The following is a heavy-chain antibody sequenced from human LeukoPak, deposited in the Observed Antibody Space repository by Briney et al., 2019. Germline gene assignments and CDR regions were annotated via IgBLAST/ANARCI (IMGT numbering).Heavy chain of an antibody. CDR2: ISGNNGDT. V-gene: IGHV1-18*01. CDR3: ARNGRITTVRGDDAFDI. Sequence: ASVTVSCTASGSTFTNYGISWVRQAPGQGHESRGWISGNNGDTNLAQKLQGGVTMTTATSTSTAYMELRSLRPDDTAVYYCARNGRITTVRGDDAFDIWGQGTMVTVSS. J-gene: IGHJ3*02. CDR1: GSTFTNYG. D-gene: IGHD3-10*01.